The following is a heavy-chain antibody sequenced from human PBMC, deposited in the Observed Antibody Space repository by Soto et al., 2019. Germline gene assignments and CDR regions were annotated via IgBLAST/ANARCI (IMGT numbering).Heavy chain of an antibody. CDR1: GFIFNSYD. J-gene: IGHJ4*02. CDR3: GKDLMGYCGGSSCNIFQF. V-gene: IGHV3-30*18. CDR2: LSNDGSKR. D-gene: IGHD2-2*01. Sequence: QVQLIESGGGVVQPGRSLRLSCAASGFIFNSYDMHWGRQAPGEGLEWVAFLSNDGSKRFYADSLKGRITMSRDNFNNTLYLEVHSLRPEDTAVYYFGKDLMGYCGGSSCNIFQFWGQGTLVTVSS.